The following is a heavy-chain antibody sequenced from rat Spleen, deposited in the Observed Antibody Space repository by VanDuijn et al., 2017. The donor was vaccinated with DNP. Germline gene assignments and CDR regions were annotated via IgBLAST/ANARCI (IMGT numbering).Heavy chain of an antibody. V-gene: IGHV3-1*01. Sequence: EMRLQESGPGLVKPSQSLSLTCSVTGYSITSNYWGWIRKFPGNKMEWIGHISYSGYTNYNPSLKSRISITRDTSKNHFFLHLNSVTTEDTATYYCARWTRYFDYWGQGVMVTVSS. D-gene: IGHD1-7*01. CDR2: ISYSGYT. J-gene: IGHJ2*01. CDR3: ARWTRYFDY. CDR1: GYSITSNY.